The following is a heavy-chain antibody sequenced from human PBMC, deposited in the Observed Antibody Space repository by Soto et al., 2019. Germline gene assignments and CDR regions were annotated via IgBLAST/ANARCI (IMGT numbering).Heavy chain of an antibody. J-gene: IGHJ4*02. CDR1: GGSISSYY. CDR3: ARDYGDYFDY. D-gene: IGHD4-17*01. CDR2: IYYSGRT. Sequence: QVQLQESGPGLVKPSETLSLTCTVSGGSISSYYWSWIRQPPGKGLEWIGYIYYSGRTNYNPSLKRRVTISVDTSKNQFSLKLSSVTAADTAVYYCARDYGDYFDYWGQGTLVTVSS. V-gene: IGHV4-59*01.